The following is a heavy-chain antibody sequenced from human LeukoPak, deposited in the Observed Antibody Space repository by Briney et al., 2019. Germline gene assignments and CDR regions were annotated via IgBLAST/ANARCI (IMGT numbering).Heavy chain of an antibody. Sequence: PGGSLSLSCAVSGFTFSSCGLYWVRQAPGKGLEWVAVIWSDGNNKYYAESVKGRFTISRDNSKNTLSLQMDSVRVEDTAVYHCARDNGAATSGTMAAFDIWGQGTMVTVSS. V-gene: IGHV3-33*01. J-gene: IGHJ3*02. CDR2: IWSDGNNK. CDR3: ARDNGAATSGTMAAFDI. D-gene: IGHD1-26*01. CDR1: GFTFSSCG.